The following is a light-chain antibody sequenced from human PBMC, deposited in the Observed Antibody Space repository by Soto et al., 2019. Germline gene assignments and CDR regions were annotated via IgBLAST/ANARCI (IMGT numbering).Light chain of an antibody. CDR3: SSYTSTKVL. V-gene: IGLV2-14*01. CDR1: RYDVGGYNY. J-gene: IGLJ2*01. Sequence: QSALTQPPSVSGSPGQSVTMSCTGTRYDVGGYNYVSWYQQHPGKAPKVMIYEVSDRPSGVSNRFSGSKSGNTASLTISGLQAEDEAHYYCSSYTSTKVLFGGGTQLTVL. CDR2: EVS.